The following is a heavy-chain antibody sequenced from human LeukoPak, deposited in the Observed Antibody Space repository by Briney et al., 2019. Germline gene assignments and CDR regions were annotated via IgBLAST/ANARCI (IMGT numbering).Heavy chain of an antibody. CDR1: GYTFTSYY. Sequence: ASVKVSCKASGYTFTSYYMHWVRQAPGQGREWMGWMNPNSGNTGYAQKFKGRVTITRNTSISTAYMELSSLRSEDTAVYYCARPLSYDFWSGSYCYYYGMDVWGQGTTVTVSS. CDR2: MNPNSGNT. CDR3: ARPLSYDFWSGSYCYYYGMDV. J-gene: IGHJ6*02. D-gene: IGHD3-3*01. V-gene: IGHV1-8*02.